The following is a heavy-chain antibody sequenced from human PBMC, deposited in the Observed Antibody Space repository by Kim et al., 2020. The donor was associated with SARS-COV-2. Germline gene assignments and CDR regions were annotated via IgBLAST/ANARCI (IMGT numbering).Heavy chain of an antibody. V-gene: IGHV1-18*01. J-gene: IGHJ6*02. CDR2: ISAYNGNT. Sequence: ASVKVSCKASGYTFTSYGTSWVRQAPGQGLEWMGWISAYNGNTNYAQKLQGRVTMTTDTSTSTAYMELRSLRSDDTAVYYCARVRGGGSGSYSYYYYYYGMDVWGQGTTVTVSS. CDR3: ARVRGGGSGSYSYYYYYYGMDV. CDR1: GYTFTSYG. D-gene: IGHD3-10*01.